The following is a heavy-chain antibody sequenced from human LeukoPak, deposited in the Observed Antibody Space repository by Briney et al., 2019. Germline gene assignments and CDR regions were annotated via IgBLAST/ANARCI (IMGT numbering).Heavy chain of an antibody. CDR1: GFTFSSYS. J-gene: IGHJ4*02. Sequence: PGGSLRLSCAASGFTFSSYSMNWVRQAPGKGLEWVSSISSSSSYIYYADSVKGRFTISRDNAKNSLYLQMNSLRAEDTAVYYCARDQTMVRGPTLKNDYWGQGTLVTVSS. D-gene: IGHD3-10*01. V-gene: IGHV3-21*01. CDR2: ISSSSSYI. CDR3: ARDQTMVRGPTLKNDY.